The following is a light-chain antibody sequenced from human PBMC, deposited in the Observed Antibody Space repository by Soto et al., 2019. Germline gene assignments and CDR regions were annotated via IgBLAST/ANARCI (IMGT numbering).Light chain of an antibody. CDR2: GAS. V-gene: IGKV1-27*01. J-gene: IGKJ3*01. CDR1: QGIRNS. Sequence: DIQMTQSPSSLSASVGDRVTITCRASQGIRNSLAWYQQKPGKVPELLIYGASTLQSGVPSRFSGSGSGTDFTLTISSLQPEDVATYYCQNYNSAPYTFAPGTKVDLK. CDR3: QNYNSAPYT.